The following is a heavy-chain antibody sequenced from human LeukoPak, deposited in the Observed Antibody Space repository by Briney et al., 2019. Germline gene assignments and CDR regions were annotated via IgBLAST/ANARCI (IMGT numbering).Heavy chain of an antibody. CDR3: ASARRNYDILTGPFDY. V-gene: IGHV1-69*13. CDR2: IIPIFGTA. D-gene: IGHD3-9*01. CDR1: GGTFSSYA. Sequence: SVKVSCKASGGTFSSYAISWVRQAPGQGLEWMGGIIPIFGTADYAQKFQGRVTITADESTSTAYMELSSLRSEDTAVYYCASARRNYDILTGPFDYWGQGTLVTVSS. J-gene: IGHJ4*02.